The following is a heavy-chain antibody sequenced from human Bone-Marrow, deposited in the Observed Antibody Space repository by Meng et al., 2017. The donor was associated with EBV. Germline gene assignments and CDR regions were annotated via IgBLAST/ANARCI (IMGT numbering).Heavy chain of an antibody. CDR3: ARTAFSGNYHHFWSVDL. J-gene: IGHJ2*01. CDR2: ISSSGNTI. V-gene: IGHV3-11*01. Sequence: QVQLVESGGGLVKPGGSLRLSGAASGFTFSDYYITWIRQAPGKGLEWVSFISSSGNTIYYADSVKGRFTISRDNAKNSLYLQMNSLGAEDTAVYYCARTAFSGNYHHFWSVDLWGRGTLCNVSS. D-gene: IGHD1-26*01. CDR1: GFTFSDYY.